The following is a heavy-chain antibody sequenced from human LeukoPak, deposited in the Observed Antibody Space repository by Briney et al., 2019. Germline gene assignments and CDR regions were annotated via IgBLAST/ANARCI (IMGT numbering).Heavy chain of an antibody. Sequence: GASMQISCKGSGYSFTTYWIGWVRQMPGKGLESMGIIYPADSDTKYSPSFQGQVTISADKSISTAYLRWSSLKTSVTAMYYCVRLDSAGWYYFDYWGQGTLVTVSS. CDR2: IYPADSDT. D-gene: IGHD6-19*01. CDR3: VRLDSAGWYYFDY. V-gene: IGHV5-51*01. J-gene: IGHJ4*02. CDR1: GYSFTTYW.